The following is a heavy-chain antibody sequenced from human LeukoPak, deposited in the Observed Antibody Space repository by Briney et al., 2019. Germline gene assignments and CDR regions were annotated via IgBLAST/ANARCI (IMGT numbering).Heavy chain of an antibody. D-gene: IGHD6-6*01. Sequence: GGSLRLSCAASGFTFSDCYMSWFRQAPGKGLEWLSYIGGSGADTNYADSVKGRFTTSRDNAKSSLYLQMNSLRAEDTAVYYCAKALVASPGNTGGPWGQGTLVTVSS. CDR2: IGGSGADT. CDR3: AKALVASPGNTGGP. J-gene: IGHJ5*02. CDR1: GFTFSDCY. V-gene: IGHV3-11*03.